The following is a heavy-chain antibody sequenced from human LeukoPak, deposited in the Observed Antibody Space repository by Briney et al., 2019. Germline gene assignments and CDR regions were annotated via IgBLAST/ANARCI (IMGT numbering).Heavy chain of an antibody. J-gene: IGHJ4*02. V-gene: IGHV3-33*06. Sequence: GGSLRLSCAASGFTFSSYGMHWVRQAPGKGLEWVAVIWYDGSDKYYADSVKGRFTISRDNSMNTLYLQMNSLRAEDTAVYYCAKSLDFVPTVFDYWGQGTLVTVSS. D-gene: IGHD2-8*01. CDR3: AKSLDFVPTVFDY. CDR2: IWYDGSDK. CDR1: GFTFSSYG.